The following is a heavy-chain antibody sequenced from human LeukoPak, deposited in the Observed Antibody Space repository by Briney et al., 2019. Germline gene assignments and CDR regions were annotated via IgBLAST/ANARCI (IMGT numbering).Heavy chain of an antibody. Sequence: PGGSLRLSCEGSGFSFSSYWMHWVRQAPGKGLAWVYRIRTDGGTKYYADSVKGRFTISRDNAKNSLYLQMNSLRAEDTAVYYCARDLPWYSGSYYAFDIWGQGTMVTVSS. J-gene: IGHJ3*02. V-gene: IGHV3-74*01. CDR3: ARDLPWYSGSYYAFDI. D-gene: IGHD1-26*01. CDR1: GFSFSSYW. CDR2: IRTDGGTK.